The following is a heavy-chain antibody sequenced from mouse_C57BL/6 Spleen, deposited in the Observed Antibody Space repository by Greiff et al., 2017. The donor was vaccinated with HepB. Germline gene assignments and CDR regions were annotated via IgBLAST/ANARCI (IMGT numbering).Heavy chain of an antibody. CDR1: GYTFTNYW. V-gene: IGHV1-63*01. CDR2: IYPGGGYT. CDR3: ARSGRYYAMDY. D-gene: IGHD3-1*01. J-gene: IGHJ4*01. Sequence: QVHVKQSGAELVRPGTSVKMSCKASGYTFTNYWIGWAKQRPGHGLEWIGDIYPGGGYTNYNEKFKGKATLTADKSSSTAYMQFSSLTSEDSAIYYCARSGRYYAMDYWGQGTSVTVSS.